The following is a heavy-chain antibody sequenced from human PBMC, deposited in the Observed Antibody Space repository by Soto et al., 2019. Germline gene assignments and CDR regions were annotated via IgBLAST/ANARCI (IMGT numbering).Heavy chain of an antibody. J-gene: IGHJ3*02. CDR2: ISSSGSTI. Sequence: GGSLRLSCAASGFTFSSYEMNWVRQAPGKGLEWVSYISSSGSTIYYADSVKGRFTISRDNAKNSLYLQMNSLRAEDTAVYYCARDRGSSSGFDAFDIWGQGTMVTVSS. D-gene: IGHD6-6*01. CDR3: ARDRGSSSGFDAFDI. V-gene: IGHV3-48*03. CDR1: GFTFSSYE.